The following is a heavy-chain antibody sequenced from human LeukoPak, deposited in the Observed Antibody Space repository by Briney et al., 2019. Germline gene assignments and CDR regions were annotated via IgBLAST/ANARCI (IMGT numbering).Heavy chain of an antibody. CDR3: ASTSRYIGSGRDDSFDI. V-gene: IGHV4-59*06. D-gene: IGHD3-10*01. CDR1: GGSISSYY. CDR2: ISYSGGT. J-gene: IGHJ3*02. Sequence: SETLSLTCTVSGGSISSYYWSWIRQPPGKGLEWIGYISYSGGTYYNPSLKSRVNISLDTSKRQLSLRMTSMTAADTAVYYCASTSRYIGSGRDDSFDIWGQGTMVSVSS.